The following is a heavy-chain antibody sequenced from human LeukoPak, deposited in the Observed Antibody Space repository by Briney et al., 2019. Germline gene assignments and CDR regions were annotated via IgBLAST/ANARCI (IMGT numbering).Heavy chain of an antibody. D-gene: IGHD3-10*01. CDR2: INHSGST. J-gene: IGHJ6*03. CDR3: AGATMVRGVIIHYYYYMDV. V-gene: IGHV4-34*01. CDR1: GGSFSGYY. Sequence: SETLSLTCAVYGGSFSGYYWSWIRQPPGKGLEWIGEINHSGSTNYNPSLKSRVTISVDTSKNQFSLKLSSVTAADTAVYYCAGATMVRGVIIHYYYYMDVWGKGTTVTISS.